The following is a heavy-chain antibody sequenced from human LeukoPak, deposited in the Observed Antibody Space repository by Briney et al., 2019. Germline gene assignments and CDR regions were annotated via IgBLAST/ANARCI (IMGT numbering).Heavy chain of an antibody. V-gene: IGHV4-34*01. J-gene: IGHJ5*02. CDR3: ATVKERKDFWSGYTNWFDP. CDR2: INHSGST. D-gene: IGHD3-3*01. CDR1: GGSFSGYY. Sequence: SETLSLTCAVYGGSFSGYYCSWIRQPPGKGLEWIGEINHSGSTNYNPSLKSRVTISVDTSKNQFSLKLSSVTAADTAVYYCATVKERKDFWSGYTNWFDPWGQGTLVTVSS.